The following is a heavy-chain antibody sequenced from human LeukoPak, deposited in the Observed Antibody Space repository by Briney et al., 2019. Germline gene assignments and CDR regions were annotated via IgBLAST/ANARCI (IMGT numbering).Heavy chain of an antibody. CDR2: IYYSGST. CDR1: GGSISSYY. D-gene: IGHD3-22*01. V-gene: IGHV4-59*08. CDR3: ARRRYYDSLNWFDP. Sequence: SETLSLTCTVSGGSISSYYWSWIRQPPGKGLEWIGYIYYSGSTNYNPSLKSRVTISVDTSKNQFSLMLSSVTAADTAVYYCARRRYYDSLNWFDPWGQGTLVTVSS. J-gene: IGHJ5*02.